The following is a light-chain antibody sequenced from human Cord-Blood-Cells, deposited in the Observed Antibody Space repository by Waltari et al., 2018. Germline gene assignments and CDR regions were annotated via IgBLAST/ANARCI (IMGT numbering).Light chain of an antibody. V-gene: IGLV2-14*01. CDR1: SSHDGGYNS. CDR3: SSYTSSSTYWV. CDR2: DVS. Sequence: QSALTQPASVSGSPGQSITISCTGTSSHDGGYNSVPWYQQHPGKAPKLMIYDVSNRPSGVSNRFSGSKSGNTASLTISGLQAEDEADYYCSSYTSSSTYWVFGGGTKLTVL. J-gene: IGLJ3*02.